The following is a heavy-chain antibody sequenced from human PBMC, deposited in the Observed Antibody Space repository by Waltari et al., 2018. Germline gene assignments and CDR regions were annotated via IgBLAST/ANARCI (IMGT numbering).Heavy chain of an antibody. CDR2: IKQDGREK. D-gene: IGHD1-26*01. CDR1: GFTFRRYW. V-gene: IGHV3-7*01. Sequence: EVQLVESGGGLVQPGGSLRLSCDASGFTFRRYWMSGVRQAPGKGLEWGANIKQDGREKYYVDSVKGRFTISRDNAKNSLYLQMNSLRAEDTAVYYWATQATSFLDYWGQGTLVTVSS. CDR3: ATQATSFLDY. J-gene: IGHJ4*02.